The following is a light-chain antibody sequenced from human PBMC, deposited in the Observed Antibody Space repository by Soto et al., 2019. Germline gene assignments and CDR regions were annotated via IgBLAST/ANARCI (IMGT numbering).Light chain of an antibody. CDR1: ESVSTN. J-gene: IGKJ2*01. CDR3: QQYNNWPPRYT. V-gene: IGKV3-15*01. CDR2: GAS. Sequence: EIVMTQSPATLSVSPAERATLSCRASESVSTNLAWYQQKPGQAPRLLMYGASTRATGIPARCSGSGSGTEVTLTISSLQYEDYAVDYCQQYNNWPPRYTFGQGTKLEIK.